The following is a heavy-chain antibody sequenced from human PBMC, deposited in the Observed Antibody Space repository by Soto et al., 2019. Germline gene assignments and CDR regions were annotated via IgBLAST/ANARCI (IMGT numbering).Heavy chain of an antibody. J-gene: IGHJ6*02. CDR3: ARPGGSYYDHYYYYGMDV. V-gene: IGHV5-10-1*01. CDR1: GYSFTSYW. CDR2: IDPSDSYT. D-gene: IGHD1-26*01. Sequence: EVQLVQSGAEVKKPGESLRISCKGSGYSFTSYWISWVRQMPGKGLEWMGRIDPSDSYTNYSPSFQGHVTISADKSISTAYLQWSSLKASDTAMYYCARPGGSYYDHYYYYGMDVWGQGTTVTVSS.